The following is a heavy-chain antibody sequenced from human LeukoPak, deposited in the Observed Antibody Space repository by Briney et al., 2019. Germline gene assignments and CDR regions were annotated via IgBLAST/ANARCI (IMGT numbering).Heavy chain of an antibody. D-gene: IGHD1-26*01. CDR2: ISGSGGST. V-gene: IGHV3-23*01. CDR1: GFTFSSYA. Sequence: GVLRLSCAASGFTFSSYAMSWVRQAPGKGLEWVSAISGSGGSTYYANSVKGRFTISRDNSKNTLYLQMNSLRAEDTAVYYCARERWEHHFDYWGQGTLVTVSS. J-gene: IGHJ4*02. CDR3: ARERWEHHFDY.